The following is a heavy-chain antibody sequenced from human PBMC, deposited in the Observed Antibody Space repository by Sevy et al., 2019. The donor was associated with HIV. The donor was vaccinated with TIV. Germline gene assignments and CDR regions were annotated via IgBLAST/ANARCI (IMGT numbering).Heavy chain of an antibody. Sequence: GSLRLSCAASGFTFKYHGMHWVRQAPGKGLEWLSLISIDGSNKYYADSVKGRFTISRDNAKNTVSVQMNSPRPEDTATYYCAKDGGHIDIDYWGQGILVTVSS. CDR3: AKDGGHIDIDY. D-gene: IGHD2-15*01. V-gene: IGHV3-30*18. CDR1: GFTFKYHG. CDR2: ISIDGSNK. J-gene: IGHJ4*02.